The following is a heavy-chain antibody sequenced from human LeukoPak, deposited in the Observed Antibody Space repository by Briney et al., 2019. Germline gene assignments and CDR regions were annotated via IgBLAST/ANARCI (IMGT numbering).Heavy chain of an antibody. J-gene: IGHJ6*03. V-gene: IGHV3-23*01. D-gene: IGHD6-19*01. CDR3: AKVPLSSWYVYYYMDV. CDR2: LSGSGGST. Sequence: PGGSLRLACAASGFTISTYAMSWVRQAPGKGLDWVSSLSGSGGSTDYADSVKGRFTISRDNSKNSLYLQRNSLSDEDTAVYYCAKVPLSSWYVYYYMDVWGKGTTVTVSS. CDR1: GFTISTYA.